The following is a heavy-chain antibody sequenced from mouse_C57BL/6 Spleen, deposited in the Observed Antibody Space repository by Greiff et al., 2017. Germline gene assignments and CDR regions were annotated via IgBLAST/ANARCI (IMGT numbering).Heavy chain of an antibody. J-gene: IGHJ3*01. CDR1: GYTFTDYE. Sequence: LVESGAELVRPGASVTLSCKASGYTFTDYEMHWVKQTPVHGLEWIGAIDPETGGTAYNQKFKGKAILTADKSSSTAYMELRSLTSEDSAVYYCTRGGQLLWFAYWGQGTLVTVSA. CDR2: IDPETGGT. CDR3: TRGGQLLWFAY. D-gene: IGHD4-1*02. V-gene: IGHV1-15*01.